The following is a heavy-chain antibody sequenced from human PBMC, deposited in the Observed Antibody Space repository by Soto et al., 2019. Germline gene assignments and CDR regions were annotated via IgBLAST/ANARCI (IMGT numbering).Heavy chain of an antibody. D-gene: IGHD3-3*01. V-gene: IGHV4-30-4*01. Sequence: SETLSLTCTVSGGSISSGDYYWSWIRQPPGKGLEWIGYIYYSGSTYYNPSLKSRVTISVDTSKSQFSLKLSSVTAADTAVYYCASHTYYDFWSGYKYYFDYWGQGTLVTVSS. CDR1: GGSISSGDYY. CDR2: IYYSGST. CDR3: ASHTYYDFWSGYKYYFDY. J-gene: IGHJ4*02.